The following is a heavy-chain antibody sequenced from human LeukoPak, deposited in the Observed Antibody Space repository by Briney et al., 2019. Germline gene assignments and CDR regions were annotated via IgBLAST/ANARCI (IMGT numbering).Heavy chain of an antibody. J-gene: IGHJ6*02. V-gene: IGHV7-4-1*02. D-gene: IGHD5-12*01. CDR2: INTNTGNP. Sequence: ASVKVSCKASGYAFTSYAMNWVRQAPGQGLEWMGWINTNTGNPTYAQGVTGRFVFSLDTSVSTAYLQISSLKAEDTAVYYCAREAGYSGYDNPYYYYGMGVWGQGTTVTVSS. CDR1: GYAFTSYA. CDR3: AREAGYSGYDNPYYYYGMGV.